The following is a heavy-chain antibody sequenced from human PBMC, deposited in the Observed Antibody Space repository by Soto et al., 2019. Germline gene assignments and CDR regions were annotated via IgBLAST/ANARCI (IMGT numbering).Heavy chain of an antibody. CDR1: GYTFTSYD. D-gene: IGHD3-10*01. Sequence: ASVKVSCKASGYTFTSYDINWVRQATGQGLEWMGWMNPNSGNTGYAQKFQGRVTMTRNTSISTAYMELSSLRSEDTAVYYCARSPPPLLWFGELLSGGYYYYGMDVWGQGTTVT. CDR3: ARSPPPLLWFGELLSGGYYYYGMDV. CDR2: MNPNSGNT. J-gene: IGHJ6*02. V-gene: IGHV1-8*01.